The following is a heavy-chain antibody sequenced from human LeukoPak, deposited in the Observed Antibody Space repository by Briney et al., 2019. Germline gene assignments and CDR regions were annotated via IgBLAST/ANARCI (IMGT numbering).Heavy chain of an antibody. V-gene: IGHV4-30-4*01. CDR2: ISYSGRT. D-gene: IGHD2-15*01. CDR1: GGSISSGDYY. Sequence: SETLSLTCTVSGGSISSGDYYWSWIRQPPGKGLEWIGYISYSGRTSYNPFLMSRVTMSVDTSKNQFSLKLSSVTAADTALYYCARAPVGFCSGGTCKRYFDYWGQGTLVTVSS. J-gene: IGHJ4*02. CDR3: ARAPVGFCSGGTCKRYFDY.